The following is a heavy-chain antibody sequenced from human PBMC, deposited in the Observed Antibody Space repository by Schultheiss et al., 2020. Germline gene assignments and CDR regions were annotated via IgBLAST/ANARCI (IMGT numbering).Heavy chain of an antibody. CDR3: ARWGNYGSGSYDYYYYYGMDV. V-gene: IGHV3-7*01. CDR2: IKQDGSEK. Sequence: GESLKISCAASGFTFSSYWMSWVRQAPGKGLEWVANIKQDGSEKYYVDSVKGRFTISRDNAKNSLYLQMNSLRAEDTAVYYCARWGNYGSGSYDYYYYYGMDVWGQGTTVTVSS. D-gene: IGHD3-10*01. CDR1: GFTFSSYW. J-gene: IGHJ6*02.